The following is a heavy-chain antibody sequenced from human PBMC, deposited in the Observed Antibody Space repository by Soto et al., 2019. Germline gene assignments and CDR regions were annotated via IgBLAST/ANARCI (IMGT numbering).Heavy chain of an antibody. D-gene: IGHD4-4*01. Sequence: QVQLVQSGAEVKKPGASVKVSCKASGYTFTSYDINWVRQATGQGLEWMGWRNPNSGNTGYPQKFQGRVNMTRNTSISTAYMELSSLRFEDTAVYYCARSPPRVERNNYAGGWFDPWGQGTLVTVSS. CDR2: RNPNSGNT. CDR3: ARSPPRVERNNYAGGWFDP. J-gene: IGHJ5*02. CDR1: GYTFTSYD. V-gene: IGHV1-8*01.